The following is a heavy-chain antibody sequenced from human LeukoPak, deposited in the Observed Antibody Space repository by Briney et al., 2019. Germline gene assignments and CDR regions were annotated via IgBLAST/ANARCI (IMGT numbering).Heavy chain of an antibody. CDR3: ARGAADYYDSSGYY. J-gene: IGHJ4*02. V-gene: IGHV1-18*01. CDR2: ISAYNGNT. CDR1: GYTFTSYG. D-gene: IGHD3-22*01. Sequence: ASVKVSCXASGYTFTSYGISWVRQAPGQGLEWMGWISAYNGNTNYAQKLQGRVTMTTDTSTSTAYMELRSLRSDDTAVYYCARGAADYYDSSGYYWGQGTLVTVSS.